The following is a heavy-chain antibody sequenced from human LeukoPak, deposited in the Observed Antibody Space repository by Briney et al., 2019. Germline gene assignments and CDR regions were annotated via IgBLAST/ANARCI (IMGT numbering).Heavy chain of an antibody. CDR3: KPGGWFHKVYFDY. D-gene: IGHD2-15*01. CDR1: GFTFSSYA. V-gene: IGHV3-30-3*01. J-gene: IGHJ4*02. CDR2: ISYDGSNK. Sequence: GGSLRLSCAASGFTFSSYAMHWVRQAPGKGLEWVAVISYDGSNKYYADSVKGRFTISRDNAKNSLYLQMNSLRAEDTGVYYCKPGGWFHKVYFDYWGQGILVTVSS.